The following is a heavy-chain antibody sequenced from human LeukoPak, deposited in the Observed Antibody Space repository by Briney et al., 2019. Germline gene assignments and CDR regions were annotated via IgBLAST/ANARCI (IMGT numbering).Heavy chain of an antibody. CDR2: ISGSRGST. V-gene: IGHV3-23*01. J-gene: IGHJ4*02. Sequence: GGSLRLSCAVSGFTFSSYAMSWVRQAPGEGLEWVSGISGSRGSTYYADSVKGRFTISRDNSKNTLYLQMNSLRAEDTAVYYCASYYDILTGYYGGFDYWGQGTLVAVSS. CDR3: ASYYDILTGYYGGFDY. D-gene: IGHD3-9*01. CDR1: GFTFSSYA.